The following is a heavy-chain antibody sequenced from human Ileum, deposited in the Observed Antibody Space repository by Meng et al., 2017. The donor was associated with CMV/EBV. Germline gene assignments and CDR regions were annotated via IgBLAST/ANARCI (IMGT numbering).Heavy chain of an antibody. CDR3: VILPPGY. CDR2: ILSDGTRI. J-gene: IGHJ4*02. CDR1: GRTSSDYW. V-gene: IGHV3-74*03. Sequence: EGEVVGAGGGLIQPVGSLRLSCAVAGRTSSDYWVDWVREGPGEGPVCVSRILSDGTRITYADSVKGRFTISGDNAKNNVYLQMNSLRDEYTAVYYCVILPPGYGGQGTLVTVSS. D-gene: IGHD2-21*02.